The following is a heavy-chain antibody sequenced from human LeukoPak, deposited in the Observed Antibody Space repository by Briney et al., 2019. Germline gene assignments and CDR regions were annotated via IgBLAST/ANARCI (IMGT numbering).Heavy chain of an antibody. CDR3: ARQLLDRAD. D-gene: IGHD3-10*01. Sequence: SQTLSLTCTVSGGSISSYYWSWIRQPPGKGLEWIGYIYYSGSTNYNPSLKSRVTISVDTSKNQFSLKLSSVTAADTAVYYCARQLLDRADWGQGTLVTVSS. V-gene: IGHV4-59*08. J-gene: IGHJ4*02. CDR1: GGSISSYY. CDR2: IYYSGST.